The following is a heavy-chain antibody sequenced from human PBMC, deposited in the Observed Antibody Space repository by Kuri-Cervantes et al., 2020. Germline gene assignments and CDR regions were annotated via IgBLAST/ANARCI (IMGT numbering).Heavy chain of an antibody. V-gene: IGHV1-8*01. D-gene: IGHD1-26*01. CDR1: GYTFTSYD. CDR2: MNPNSGNT. J-gene: IGHJ6*02. CDR3: ARATTKPQGYYYYYYGMDV. Sequence: ASVKVSCKASGYTFTSYDINWVRQATGQGLEWMGWMNPNSGNTGYAQKFQGRVTMTRNTSISTAYMELSSLRSEDTAVYYCARATTKPQGYYYYYYGMDVWGQGTTVTVSS.